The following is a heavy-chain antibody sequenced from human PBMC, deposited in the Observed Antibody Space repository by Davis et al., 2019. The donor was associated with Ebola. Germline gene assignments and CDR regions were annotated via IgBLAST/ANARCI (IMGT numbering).Heavy chain of an antibody. V-gene: IGHV3-49*03. Sequence: PGGSLRLSCAASGFTSGDYAMSWFRQAPGKGLEWVGFIRSKAYGGTTEYAASVKGRFTISRDDSKSIAYLQMNILKTEDTAVYYCTRDSSGWIKSWGQGTLVTVSS. CDR3: TRDSSGWIKS. D-gene: IGHD6-19*01. CDR1: GFTSGDYA. CDR2: IRSKAYGGTT. J-gene: IGHJ4*02.